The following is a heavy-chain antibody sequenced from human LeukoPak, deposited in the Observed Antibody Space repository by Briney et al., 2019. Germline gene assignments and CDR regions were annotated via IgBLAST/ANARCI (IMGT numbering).Heavy chain of an antibody. CDR3: AKVFYCSSTSCYRGPYYFDY. CDR2: ISGSGGST. CDR1: GFSFSSFW. Sequence: GGSLRLSCGASGFSFSSFWMSWVRQAPGKGLEWVSAISGSGGSTYYADSVKGRFTISRDNSKNTLYLQMNSLRAEDTAVYYCAKVFYCSSTSCYRGPYYFDYWGQGTLVTVSS. J-gene: IGHJ4*02. V-gene: IGHV3-23*01. D-gene: IGHD2-2*02.